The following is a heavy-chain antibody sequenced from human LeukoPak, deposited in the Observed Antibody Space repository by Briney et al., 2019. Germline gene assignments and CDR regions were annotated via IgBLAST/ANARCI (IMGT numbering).Heavy chain of an antibody. CDR1: GFTFDDYA. CDR3: AKADSSSWYYFDY. V-gene: IGHV3-9*03. CDR2: ISWNSGSI. Sequence: GRSLRLPCAASGFTFDDYAMHWVRQAPGKGLEWVSGISWNSGSIGYADSVKGRFTISRDNAKNSLYLQMNSLRAEDMALYYCAKADSSSWYYFDYWGQGTLVTVSS. J-gene: IGHJ4*02. D-gene: IGHD6-13*01.